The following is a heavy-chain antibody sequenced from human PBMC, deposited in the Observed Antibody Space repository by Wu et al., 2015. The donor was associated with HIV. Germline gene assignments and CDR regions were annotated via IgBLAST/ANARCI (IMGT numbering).Heavy chain of an antibody. CDR3: NRGMQQWVNDAFDI. D-gene: IGHD6-13*01. J-gene: IGHJ3*02. Sequence: QVQLVQSGAEMKKPGASVNISCEASGYAFTSYYIHWVRQAPGQGLEWLGLINPGIGSTYYAEKFQGRVTMTRDTSTNTVNMQLGTLTSEDTAVYYCNRGMQQWVNDAFDIWGQGTMVHRLF. V-gene: IGHV1-46*03. CDR1: GYAFTSYY. CDR2: INPGIGST.